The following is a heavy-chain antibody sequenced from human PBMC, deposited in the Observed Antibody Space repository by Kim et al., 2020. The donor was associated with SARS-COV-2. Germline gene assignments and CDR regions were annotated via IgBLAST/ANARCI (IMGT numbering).Heavy chain of an antibody. D-gene: IGHD3-3*01. J-gene: IGHJ6*01. CDR3: ARSGGVFDFRSSYY. Sequence: GGSLRLSCAGSGFTFNNFGMHWVRQTPGKGLEWLASISYEGSKKYYEDSLKGRFTISRDSSKSTLYLQMNSLSAEDTALYYCARSGGVFDFRSSYY. V-gene: IGHV3-30*03. CDR1: GFTFNNFG. CDR2: ISYEGSKK.